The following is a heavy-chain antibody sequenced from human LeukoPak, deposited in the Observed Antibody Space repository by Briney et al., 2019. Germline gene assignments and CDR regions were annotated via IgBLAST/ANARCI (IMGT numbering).Heavy chain of an antibody. Sequence: SETLSLTCTVSGGSISSYYWSWIRQPPGKGLEWIGYIYYSGSTNYNPSLKSRVTISVDTSKNQFSLKLSSVTAADTAVYYCARESVRGGMDVWGQGTTVTVSS. CDR3: ARESVRGGMDV. CDR1: GGSISSYY. CDR2: IYYSGST. J-gene: IGHJ6*02. D-gene: IGHD3-10*01. V-gene: IGHV4-59*12.